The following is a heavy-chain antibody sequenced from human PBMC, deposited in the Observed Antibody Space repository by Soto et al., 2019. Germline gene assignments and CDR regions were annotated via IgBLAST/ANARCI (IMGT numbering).Heavy chain of an antibody. CDR2: ISGSGGST. Sequence: EVQLLESGGGLVQPGGSLRLSCAASGFTFSSYAMSWVRQAPGKGLEWVSAISGSGGSTYYADSVKGRFTISRDNSKNTLYLQMNSLRAEDTAVYYCAKDVCSGGSCYSTWLEIFFDYWGQGTLVTVSS. CDR3: AKDVCSGGSCYSTWLEIFFDY. CDR1: GFTFSSYA. J-gene: IGHJ4*02. V-gene: IGHV3-23*01. D-gene: IGHD2-15*01.